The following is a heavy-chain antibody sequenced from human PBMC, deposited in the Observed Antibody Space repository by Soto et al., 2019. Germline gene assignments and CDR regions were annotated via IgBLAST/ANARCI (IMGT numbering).Heavy chain of an antibody. CDR1: GGSISSYY. CDR3: ARRRGRSLGYGGYGPGYYYYYMDV. D-gene: IGHD4-17*01. J-gene: IGHJ6*03. Sequence: SETLSLTCTVSGGSISSYYWSWIRQPPGKGLEWIGYIYYSGSTNYNPSLKSRVTISVDTSKNQFSLKLSSVTAADTAVYYCARRRGRSLGYGGYGPGYYYYYMDVWGKGTTVTVSS. CDR2: IYYSGST. V-gene: IGHV4-59*08.